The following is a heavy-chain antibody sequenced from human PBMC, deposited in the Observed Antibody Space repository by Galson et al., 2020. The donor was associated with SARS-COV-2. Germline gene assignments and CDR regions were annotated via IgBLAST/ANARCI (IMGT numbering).Heavy chain of an antibody. CDR3: ARRIWSGPPTNWYFDL. CDR2: INHGGST. Sequence: SETLSLTCAIYVGSISGYQWNWIRQPPGKGLEWIGEINHGGSTNYHPSRKSRVTISLDTSKNQFSLKLTSVTAADTAVDYCARRIWSGPPTNWYFDLWGRGTQVTV. D-gene: IGHD3-3*01. V-gene: IGHV4-34*01. J-gene: IGHJ2*01. CDR1: VGSISGYQ.